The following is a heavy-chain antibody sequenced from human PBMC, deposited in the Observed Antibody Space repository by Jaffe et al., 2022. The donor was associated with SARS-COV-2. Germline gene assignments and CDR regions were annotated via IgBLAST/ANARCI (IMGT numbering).Heavy chain of an antibody. CDR2: INPNSGGT. V-gene: IGHV1-2*06. J-gene: IGHJ4*02. CDR3: ARGGTYYDYVWGSYRYVGDY. Sequence: QVQLVQSGAEVKKPGASVKVSCKASGYTFTGYYMHWVRQAPGQGLEWMGRINPNSGGTNYAQKFQGRVTMTRDTSISTAYMELSRLRSDDTAVYYCARGGTYYDYVWGSYRYVGDYWGQGTLVTVSS. CDR1: GYTFTGYY. D-gene: IGHD3-16*02.